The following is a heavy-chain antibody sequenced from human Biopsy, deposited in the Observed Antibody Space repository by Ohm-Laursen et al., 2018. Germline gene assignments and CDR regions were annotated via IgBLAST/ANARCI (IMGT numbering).Heavy chain of an antibody. CDR2: INHNGST. J-gene: IGHJ5*02. V-gene: IGHV4-34*01. CDR1: GGSLRGYY. D-gene: IGHD3-10*01. CDR3: ARGLPRIAPMVRGRRTWFDP. Sequence: GTLSLTCAVYGGSLRGYYWSWIRQTPGEGRGWIWEINHNGSTNYNPSLDSRVAISADTSKNQFSLNLYSVTAADTAVYFCARGLPRIAPMVRGRRTWFDPWGQGTLVTVSS.